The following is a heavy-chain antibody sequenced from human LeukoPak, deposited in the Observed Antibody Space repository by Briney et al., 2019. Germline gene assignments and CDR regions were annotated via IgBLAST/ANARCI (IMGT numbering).Heavy chain of an antibody. CDR3: ARDYGEGSFDY. Sequence: GGSLRLSCAASGFTFSSYGMHWVRQAPGKGLEWVAVISYDGSNKYYADSVKGRFTISRDNSKNTLYLQMNSLRAEDTAVYYCARDYGEGSFDYWGQGTLVTVSS. V-gene: IGHV3-30*19. CDR1: GFTFSSYG. J-gene: IGHJ4*02. CDR2: ISYDGSNK. D-gene: IGHD3-10*01.